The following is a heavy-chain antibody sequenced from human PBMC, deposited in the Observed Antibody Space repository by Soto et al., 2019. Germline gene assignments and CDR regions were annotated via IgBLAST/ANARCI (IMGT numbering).Heavy chain of an antibody. CDR3: AKDRGYDPSLGFDY. J-gene: IGHJ4*02. CDR1: GFTFDDYA. Sequence: GGSLRLSCAASGFTFDDYAMHWVRQAPGKGLEWVSGISWNSGSIGYADSVKGRFTISRDNAKNSLYLQMNSLRAEDTALYYCAKDRGYDPSLGFDYWGQGTLVTVSS. V-gene: IGHV3-9*01. D-gene: IGHD5-12*01. CDR2: ISWNSGSI.